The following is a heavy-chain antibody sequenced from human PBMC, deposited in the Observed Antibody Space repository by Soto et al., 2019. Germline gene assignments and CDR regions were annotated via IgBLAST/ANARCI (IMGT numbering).Heavy chain of an antibody. J-gene: IGHJ6*01. V-gene: IGHV3-11*05. CDR1: GFTFSAYY. CDR2: ITSSSDYT. CDR3: VREYYYGMDV. Sequence: QEQLVESGGGLVRPGGSLRLSCAASGFTFSAYYMTWMRQAPGKGLEWVSYITSSSDYTNYAGSVKGRFTISRDNATNSLYLQMNSLRVEDTAVYYCVREYYYGMDVWGQGTTVTVSS.